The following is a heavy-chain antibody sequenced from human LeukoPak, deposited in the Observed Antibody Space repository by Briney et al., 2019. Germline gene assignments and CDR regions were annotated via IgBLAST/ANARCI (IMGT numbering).Heavy chain of an antibody. J-gene: IGHJ5*02. D-gene: IGHD6-6*01. V-gene: IGHV1-18*01. CDR3: ARDLGYSSSAWFDP. CDR1: GYPFSNFG. CDR2: ISAYNGNT. Sequence: WASVKVSCKASGYPFSNFGISWVRQAPGQGLEWMGWISAYNGNTNYAQKLQGRVTMTTDTSTSTAYMELRSLRSDDTAVYYCARDLGYSSSAWFDPWGQGTLVTVSS.